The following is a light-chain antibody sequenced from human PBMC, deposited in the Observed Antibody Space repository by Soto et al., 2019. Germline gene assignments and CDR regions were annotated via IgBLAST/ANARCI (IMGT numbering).Light chain of an antibody. CDR3: QQYGSSPPYT. V-gene: IGKV3-20*01. J-gene: IGKJ2*01. CDR1: QSVSSNN. CDR2: GAS. Sequence: EIVLTQSPGTLSLSPGERATLSCRASQSVSSNNLAWYQQKPGQAPRLLIYGASIRGTGIADRFRGSGSGTDFTLTISRLEPEDFAVYYCQQYGSSPPYTFGQGTKLEIK.